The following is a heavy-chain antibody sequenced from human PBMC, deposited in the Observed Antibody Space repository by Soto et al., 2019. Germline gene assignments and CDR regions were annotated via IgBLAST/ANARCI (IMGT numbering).Heavy chain of an antibody. D-gene: IGHD3-3*01. J-gene: IGHJ4*02. CDR3: ASAPQIWSGYHYLDY. CDR2: INAGNGNT. V-gene: IGHV1-3*01. CDR1: GYTFTSYA. Sequence: ASVKVSCKASGYTFTSYAMHWVRQAPGQRLEWMGWINAGNGNTKYSQKFQGRVTITRDTSASTAYMELSSLRSEDTAVYYCASAPQIWSGYHYLDYWGQGTLVTVSS.